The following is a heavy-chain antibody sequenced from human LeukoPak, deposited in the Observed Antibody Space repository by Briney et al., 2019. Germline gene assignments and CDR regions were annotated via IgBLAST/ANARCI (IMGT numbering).Heavy chain of an antibody. D-gene: IGHD7-27*01. CDR3: AKDISGWGQYYSDY. CDR2: ISWNSGSI. Sequence: GGSLRLSCAASGFTFDDYAMHWVRQAPGKGLEWVSGISWNSGSIGYADSVKGRFTISRDNAKNSLYLQMNSLRAEDTALYYCAKDISGWGQYYSDYWGQGTLVTVSS. CDR1: GFTFDDYA. V-gene: IGHV3-9*01. J-gene: IGHJ4*02.